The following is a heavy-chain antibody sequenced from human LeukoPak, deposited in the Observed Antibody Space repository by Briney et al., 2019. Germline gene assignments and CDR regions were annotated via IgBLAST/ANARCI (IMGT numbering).Heavy chain of an antibody. V-gene: IGHV3-74*01. J-gene: IGHJ4*02. CDR3: ARPMISVMSLGADF. Sequence: GGSLTLSCAVSGFTFSNYWMHWVRQAPGKGLVWVSCISSDGSSTNYADSVKGRFSISRDNAKNTLYLHMNSLRAEDTALYYCARPMISVMSLGADFWGQGSMVTVSS. CDR1: GFTFSNYW. CDR2: ISSDGSST. D-gene: IGHD3/OR15-3a*01.